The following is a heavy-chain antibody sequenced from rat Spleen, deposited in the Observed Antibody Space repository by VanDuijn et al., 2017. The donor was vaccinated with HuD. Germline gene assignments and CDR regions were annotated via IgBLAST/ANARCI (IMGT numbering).Heavy chain of an antibody. V-gene: IGHV5-43*01. Sequence: EVQLVESGGGLVQPGSSLKVSCVASGFTFSNYVMHWFRQAPENGIEWLAYINTDSSRTHYAETVKGRFTISRDNAKNTVDMQLSSLRSEDTAMYFCAREANWERYFDYWGQGVMVTVSS. J-gene: IGHJ2*01. D-gene: IGHD5-1*01. CDR2: INTDSSRT. CDR1: GFTFSNYV. CDR3: AREANWERYFDY.